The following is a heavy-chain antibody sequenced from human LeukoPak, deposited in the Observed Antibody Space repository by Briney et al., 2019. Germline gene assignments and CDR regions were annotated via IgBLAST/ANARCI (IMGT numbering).Heavy chain of an antibody. CDR1: GFTFSSYA. V-gene: IGHV3-23*01. CDR3: ARAIRQYGSSGYYSKGFDY. J-gene: IGHJ4*02. CDR2: ISGSGGST. D-gene: IGHD3-22*01. Sequence: PGRSLRLSCAASGFTFSSYAMSWVRQAPGKGLEWVSAISGSGGSTYYADSVKGRFTISRDNAKNSLYLQMNSLRAEDTAVYYCARAIRQYGSSGYYSKGFDYWGQGTLVTVSS.